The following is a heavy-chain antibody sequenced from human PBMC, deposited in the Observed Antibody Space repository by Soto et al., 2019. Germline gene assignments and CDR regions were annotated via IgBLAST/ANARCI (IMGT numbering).Heavy chain of an antibody. J-gene: IGHJ6*02. V-gene: IGHV5-10-1*01. Sequence: PGESLKISCKGSGYSFTSYCISWVRQMPGKGLEWMGRIDPSDSYTNYSPSFQGHVTISADKSISTAYLQWSSLKASDTAMYYCARQSKINWKSRYYYYGLDVWGQGTTVTVSS. CDR1: GYSFTSYC. D-gene: IGHD1-20*01. CDR2: IDPSDSYT. CDR3: ARQSKINWKSRYYYYGLDV.